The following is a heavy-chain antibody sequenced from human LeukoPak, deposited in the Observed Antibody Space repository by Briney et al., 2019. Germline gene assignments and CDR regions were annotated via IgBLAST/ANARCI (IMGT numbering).Heavy chain of an antibody. CDR2: IYYSGST. Sequence: PSETLSLTCTVSGGSISSSSYYWGWIRQPPGKGLEWIGSIYYSGSTYYNPSLKSRVTISVDTSKNQFSLKLSSVTAADTAVYYCARPKGGSYRDAFDIWGQGTMVTVSS. D-gene: IGHD1-26*01. CDR1: GGSISSSSYY. V-gene: IGHV4-39*01. CDR3: ARPKGGSYRDAFDI. J-gene: IGHJ3*02.